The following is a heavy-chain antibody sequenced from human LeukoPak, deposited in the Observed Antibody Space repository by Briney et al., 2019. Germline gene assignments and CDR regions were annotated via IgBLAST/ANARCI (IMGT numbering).Heavy chain of an antibody. CDR3: AKDPSPLYYDFRSGDAFDI. Sequence: PGGSLRLSCAASGFTFSSYAMSWVRQAPGKGLEWVSAISGSGGSTYYADSVKGRFTISRDNSKNTLYLQMNSLRAEDTAVYYCAKDPSPLYYDFRSGDAFDIWGQGTMVTVSS. J-gene: IGHJ3*02. CDR1: GFTFSSYA. V-gene: IGHV3-23*01. D-gene: IGHD3-3*01. CDR2: ISGSGGST.